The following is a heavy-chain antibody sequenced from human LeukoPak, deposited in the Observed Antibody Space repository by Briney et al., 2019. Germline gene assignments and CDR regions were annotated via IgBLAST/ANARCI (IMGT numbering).Heavy chain of an antibody. CDR3: AKDSGYYYKSFDY. V-gene: IGHV3-23*01. Sequence: GGSLRLSCAASGFTFSSYAMSWVRQAPGKGLEWVSTISGSGSSTYYADSEKGRFTISRDNSKNTLYLQMNSLRAEDTAVYYCAKDSGYYYKSFDYWGQGTLVTVSS. CDR2: ISGSGSST. CDR1: GFTFSSYA. D-gene: IGHD3-22*01. J-gene: IGHJ4*02.